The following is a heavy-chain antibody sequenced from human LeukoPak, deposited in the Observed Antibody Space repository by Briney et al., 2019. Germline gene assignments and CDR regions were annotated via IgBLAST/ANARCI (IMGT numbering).Heavy chain of an antibody. CDR1: GYTFTSYG. V-gene: IGHV1-18*01. CDR3: ARELHSYDFWSGYYRGDAFDI. D-gene: IGHD3-3*01. Sequence: ASVKVSCKASGYTFTSYGISWVRQAPGQGLEWMGWISAYNGNTNYAQKLQGRVTMTTDTSTSTAYMELRSLRSDDTAVYYCARELHSYDFWSGYYRGDAFDIWGQGTMVTVSS. CDR2: ISAYNGNT. J-gene: IGHJ3*02.